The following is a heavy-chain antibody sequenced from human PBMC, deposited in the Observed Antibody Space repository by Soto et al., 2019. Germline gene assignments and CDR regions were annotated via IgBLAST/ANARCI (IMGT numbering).Heavy chain of an antibody. D-gene: IGHD6-13*01. J-gene: IGHJ4*02. V-gene: IGHV4-59*01. CDR2: IYYSGST. CDR3: ARCNSSSWHKRTYYFDY. CDR1: GGSISSYY. Sequence: SETLSLTCTVSGGSISSYYWSWIRQPPGKRLEWIGYIYYSGSTNYNPSLKSRVTISVDTSKNQFSLKLSSVTAADTAVYYCARCNSSSWHKRTYYFDYWGQGTLVTVSS.